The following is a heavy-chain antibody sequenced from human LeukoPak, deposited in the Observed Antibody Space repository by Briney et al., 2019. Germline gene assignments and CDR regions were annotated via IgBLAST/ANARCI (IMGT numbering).Heavy chain of an antibody. D-gene: IGHD2-15*01. CDR2: IKHDESEK. J-gene: IGHJ4*02. Sequence: GGSLRLSCAASGFSLNSDWKDWVRQAPGKGLEWVANIKHDESEKNSLDSVKGRFTISRDNAQNSLYLQMNSLRAEDTAVYYCAKQLGCCSDGSCYFPYWGQGTLVTVSS. CDR3: AKQLGCCSDGSCYFPY. CDR1: GFSLNSDW. V-gene: IGHV3-7*03.